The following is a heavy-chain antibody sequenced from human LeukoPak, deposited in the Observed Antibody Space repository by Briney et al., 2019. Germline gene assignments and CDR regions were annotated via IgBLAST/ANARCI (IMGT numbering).Heavy chain of an antibody. CDR1: GFTFSSYW. D-gene: IGHD2-15*01. CDR3: ARVVVVEAATWFDP. Sequence: GGSLRLSCAASGFTFSSYWMSWVRQAPGKGLEWVSYINHSGSEIYYADSVKGRFTISRDNAKNSLYLQMNSLRAEDTAVYYCARVVVVEAATWFDPWGQGTLVTVSS. J-gene: IGHJ5*02. CDR2: INHSGSEI. V-gene: IGHV3-7*03.